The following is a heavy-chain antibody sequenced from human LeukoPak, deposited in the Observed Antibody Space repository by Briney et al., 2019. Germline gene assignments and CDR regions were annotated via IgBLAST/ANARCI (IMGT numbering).Heavy chain of an antibody. J-gene: IGHJ4*02. CDR3: ARRGGRNGWGDFDY. Sequence: PGGSLRLSCAASGFSFNNYAMNWARQAPGKGLEWVSTISVSGDSTFYADSVQGRFTISRDTSRNSLSLHMNSLRAEDTAVYFCARRGGRNGWGDFDYWGQGTLVTVSS. CDR2: ISVSGDST. V-gene: IGHV3-23*01. CDR1: GFSFNNYA. D-gene: IGHD3-10*01.